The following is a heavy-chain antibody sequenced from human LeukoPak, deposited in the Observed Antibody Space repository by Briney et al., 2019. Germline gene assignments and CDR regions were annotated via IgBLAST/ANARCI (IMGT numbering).Heavy chain of an antibody. CDR2: ISAYNGNT. Sequence: ASVKVSCKASGYTFTNYGISWVRQAPGQGLEWMGWISAYNGNTNFAQKLQGRVSMTTDTSTSTAYMELRSLRSDDTAVYYCARGFPPRILYDSSGYYSYYFDYWGQGTLVTVSS. V-gene: IGHV1-18*01. CDR3: ARGFPPRILYDSSGYYSYYFDY. J-gene: IGHJ4*02. D-gene: IGHD3-22*01. CDR1: GYTFTNYG.